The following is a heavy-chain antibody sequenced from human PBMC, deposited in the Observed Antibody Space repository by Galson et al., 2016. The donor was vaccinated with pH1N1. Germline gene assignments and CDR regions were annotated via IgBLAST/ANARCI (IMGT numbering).Heavy chain of an antibody. CDR1: GGSISSYY. CDR3: VRHLARPDSGLRNDPFDS. Sequence: TLSLTCTVTGGSISSYYWSWIRQSPGKGLEWIGNIYNSGGSTTYNPSLRSRVTISMETSTNQFALHLSSVTAADTAIYYCVRHLARPDSGLRNDPFDSWAQGTLVTVSS. D-gene: IGHD5-12*01. J-gene: IGHJ4*02. CDR2: IYNSGGST. V-gene: IGHV4-59*08.